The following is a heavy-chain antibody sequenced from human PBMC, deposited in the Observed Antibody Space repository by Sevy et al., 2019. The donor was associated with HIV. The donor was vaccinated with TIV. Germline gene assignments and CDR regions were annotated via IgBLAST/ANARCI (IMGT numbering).Heavy chain of an antibody. J-gene: IGHJ3*02. CDR3: AKDTVAFDI. CDR1: GFTFDDYA. CDR2: ISWNSGSI. Sequence: GGSLRLSCAASGFTFDDYAMHWVRQAPGKGLEWVSGISWNSGSIGYADSVKGRFTISRDNAKNSLYLQMNSLRAEDTALYYYAKDTVAFDIWGQGTMVTVSS. V-gene: IGHV3-9*01.